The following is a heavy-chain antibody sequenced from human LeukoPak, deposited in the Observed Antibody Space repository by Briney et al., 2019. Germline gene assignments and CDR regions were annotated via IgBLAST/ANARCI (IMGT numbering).Heavy chain of an antibody. V-gene: IGHV5-51*01. Sequence: GESLKISCKGSGYSFTTYWIGWVRQMPGQGLEWMGIIYPDDSNTIYGPSFQGQVTISADKSINTAYLEWSSLKASDTAIYYCARQGAAGKYYYYYMDVWGKGTTVTVSS. D-gene: IGHD6-13*01. CDR2: IYPDDSNT. CDR1: GYSFTTYW. CDR3: ARQGAAGKYYYYYMDV. J-gene: IGHJ6*03.